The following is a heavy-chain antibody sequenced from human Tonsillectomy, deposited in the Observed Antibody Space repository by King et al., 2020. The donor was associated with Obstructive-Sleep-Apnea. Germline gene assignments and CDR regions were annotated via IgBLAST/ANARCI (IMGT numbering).Heavy chain of an antibody. CDR3: ARDRDWSFDY. Sequence: VQLVESGGGSVQPGGSLRLSCVGSGFTSRSYSMNWVRQAPGKGLEWLSYINPWSTAIVYADSMKGRFTISRDEAKTSVYLQMNSLRLEDTAVYYCARDRDWSFDYWGQGTLVTVSS. D-gene: IGHD3-9*01. CDR2: INPWSTAI. J-gene: IGHJ4*02. CDR1: GFTSRSYS. V-gene: IGHV3-48*01.